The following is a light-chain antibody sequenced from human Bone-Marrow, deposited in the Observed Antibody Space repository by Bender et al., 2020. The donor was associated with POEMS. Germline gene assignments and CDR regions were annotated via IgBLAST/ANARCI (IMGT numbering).Light chain of an antibody. CDR3: QSYDNSLGGWV. Sequence: QSALTQPPSASGTPGQRVTISCSGSTSKIGSTYVYWYQQLPGTAPKLLIYGYNNRPSGVPDRFSGSKSGTSASLAITGLQAEDEGDYYCQSYDNSLGGWVFGGGTKLTVL. CDR2: GYN. J-gene: IGLJ3*02. CDR1: TSKIGSTY. V-gene: IGLV1-47*02.